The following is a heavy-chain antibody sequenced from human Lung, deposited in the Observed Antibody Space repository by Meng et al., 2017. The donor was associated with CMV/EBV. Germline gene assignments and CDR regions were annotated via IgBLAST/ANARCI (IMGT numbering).Heavy chain of an antibody. J-gene: IGHJ6*02. V-gene: IGHV4-61*01. Sequence: SETLSLTCTVSGGSVSSGSYYWSWIRQPPGKGLEWIGYIYYSGSTNYNPSLKSRVTISVDTSKNQFSLKLSSVTAADTAVYYCARTYCSSTSCTTPYYYYGMDVWGQGTTVXVSS. CDR1: GGSVSSGSYY. D-gene: IGHD2-2*01. CDR2: IYYSGST. CDR3: ARTYCSSTSCTTPYYYYGMDV.